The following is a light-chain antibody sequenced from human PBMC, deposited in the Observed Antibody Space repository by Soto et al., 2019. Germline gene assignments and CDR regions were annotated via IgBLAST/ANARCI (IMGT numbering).Light chain of an antibody. CDR1: QDISNY. CDR2: VAS. Sequence: IQMTRPPSSLSASVGDRVPTTCQASQDISNYLNWYQQKPGKAPKLLIYVASSLQGGVPSRFSGSGSGTDFTLTIGSLQPDDFATYYCQQSYSTPITFGQGTRLEIK. V-gene: IGKV1-39*01. J-gene: IGKJ5*01. CDR3: QQSYSTPIT.